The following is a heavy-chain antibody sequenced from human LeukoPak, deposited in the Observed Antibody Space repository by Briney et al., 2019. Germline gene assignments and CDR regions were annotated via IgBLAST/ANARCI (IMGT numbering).Heavy chain of an antibody. V-gene: IGHV3-66*01. D-gene: IGHD2-15*01. CDR2: ILSGDAI. J-gene: IGHJ3*02. Sequence: GASLRLSCAASGINVGNSHMNSVRQAPGKGLEWVSTILSGDAIYYADSVKGRFTISRDNFKYMLHFQMNSLSVDDTAVYYCVRARYCSGGSCDHGAFDIWGQGRMVTVSS. CDR3: VRARYCSGGSCDHGAFDI. CDR1: GINVGNSH.